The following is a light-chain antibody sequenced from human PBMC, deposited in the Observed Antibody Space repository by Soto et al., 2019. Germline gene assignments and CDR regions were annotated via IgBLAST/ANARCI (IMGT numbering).Light chain of an antibody. Sequence: DIQMTQSPSSLSASVGDRVTITCRANQDITDYLNWYQQKPGKAPRLLIYDASNLETGVPSRFSGSGSGTDFTFTISSLQPEDIATYYCQQYDDLPLTFGGGTKVEIK. CDR2: DAS. J-gene: IGKJ4*01. CDR1: QDITDY. CDR3: QQYDDLPLT. V-gene: IGKV1-33*01.